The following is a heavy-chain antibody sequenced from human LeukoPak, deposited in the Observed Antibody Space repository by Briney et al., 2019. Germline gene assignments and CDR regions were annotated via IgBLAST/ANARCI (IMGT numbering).Heavy chain of an antibody. D-gene: IGHD3-10*01. V-gene: IGHV3-23*01. CDR2: ISGSGGST. CDR1: GFTVSSNY. Sequence: GGSLRLSCAASGFTVSSNYMSWVRQAPGKGLEWVSAISGSGGSTYYADSVKGRFTISRDNSKNTLYLQMNSLRAEDTAVYYCAKINPDDVLLLYYYFDYWGQGTLVTVSS. CDR3: AKINPDDVLLLYYYFDY. J-gene: IGHJ4*02.